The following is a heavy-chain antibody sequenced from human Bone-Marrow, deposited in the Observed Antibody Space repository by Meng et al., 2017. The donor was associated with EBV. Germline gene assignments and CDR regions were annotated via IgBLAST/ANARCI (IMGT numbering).Heavy chain of an antibody. V-gene: IGHV1-69*01. J-gene: IGHJ4*02. Sequence: GQSGAEVEKPGASVKVSCKASGGTFSSYAISWVRQAPGQGLEWMGGIIPIFGTANYAQKFQGRVTITADESTSTAYMELSSLRSEDTAVYYCVRDSDILTGPGGYWGQGTLVTVSS. D-gene: IGHD3-9*01. CDR3: VRDSDILTGPGGY. CDR1: GGTFSSYA. CDR2: IIPIFGTA.